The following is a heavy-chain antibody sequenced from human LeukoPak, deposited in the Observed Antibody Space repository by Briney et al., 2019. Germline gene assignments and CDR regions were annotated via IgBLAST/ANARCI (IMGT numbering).Heavy chain of an antibody. CDR3: ARDADHYDFWSGYDRHFDY. V-gene: IGHV3-7*01. Sequence: GGSLRLSCAASGFTFSSYWMSWVRQAPGKGLEWVAKIKQDGSEKNYVDSVKGRFTISRDNAKNSLYLQMNSLRAEDTAVYYCARDADHYDFWSGYDRHFDYWGQGTLVTVSS. D-gene: IGHD3-3*01. CDR2: IKQDGSEK. CDR1: GFTFSSYW. J-gene: IGHJ4*02.